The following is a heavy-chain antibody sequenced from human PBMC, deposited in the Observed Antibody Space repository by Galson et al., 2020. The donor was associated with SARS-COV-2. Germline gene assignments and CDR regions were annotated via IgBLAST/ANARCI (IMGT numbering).Heavy chain of an antibody. J-gene: IGHJ3*02. CDR2: IDWDDDK. V-gene: IGHV2-70*11. CDR1: GFSLSTSGMC. Sequence: ESGPTLVKPTQTLTLTCTFSGFSLSTSGMCVSWIRQPPGKALEWLARIDWDDDKYYSTSLKTRLTISKDTYKNQVVRTMTNRDPVDTATYYVAGIAAYGGAGWGAFEIWGQGTRVTGS. D-gene: IGHD3-16*01. CDR3: AGIAAYGGAGWGAFEI.